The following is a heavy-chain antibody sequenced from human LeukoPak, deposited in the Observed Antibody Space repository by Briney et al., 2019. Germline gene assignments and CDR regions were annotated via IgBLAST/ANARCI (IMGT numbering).Heavy chain of an antibody. Sequence: GGSLRLSCAASGFTFSSYAMSWVRQAPGKGLEWVSAISGSGGSTYYADSVKGRFTISRDNSKNTLYLQMNSLRAEDTAVYYCAREYYYDSSGASDAFDIWGQGTMVTVSS. D-gene: IGHD3-22*01. J-gene: IGHJ3*02. CDR1: GFTFSSYA. V-gene: IGHV3-23*01. CDR3: AREYYYDSSGASDAFDI. CDR2: ISGSGGST.